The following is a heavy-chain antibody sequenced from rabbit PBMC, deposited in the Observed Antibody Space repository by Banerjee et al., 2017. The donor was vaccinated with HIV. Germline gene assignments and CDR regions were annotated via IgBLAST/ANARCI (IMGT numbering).Heavy chain of an antibody. J-gene: IGHJ4*01. CDR3: ARDGTAYAGYGYAGFNL. CDR1: GFTFSSSYY. Sequence: QSLEESGGGLVQPGASLTLTCTASGFTFSSSYYMSWVRQAPGKGLEYIGYISSGGSTYYAGWVNDRFTISRDTNENTLYLQLNSLTAADTATYFCARDGTAYAGYGYAGFNLWGPGTLVTVS. CDR2: ISSGGST. D-gene: IGHD6-1*01. V-gene: IGHV1S28*01.